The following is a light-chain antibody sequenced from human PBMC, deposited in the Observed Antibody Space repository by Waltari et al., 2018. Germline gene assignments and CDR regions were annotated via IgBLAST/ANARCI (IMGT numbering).Light chain of an antibody. CDR2: EVN. CDR1: NSAVSASNS. V-gene: IGLV2-8*01. J-gene: IGLJ2*01. CDR3: SSYGSSNVV. Sequence: QSALPLPPSASGSPGQSVPTSSTGTNSAVSASNSLSWYQQHPGKAPTLMLYEVNKRPSGVPDRFSGSKSGNTASLTVSGHEAEDEGDYYCSSYGSSNVVFGGGTKLTVL.